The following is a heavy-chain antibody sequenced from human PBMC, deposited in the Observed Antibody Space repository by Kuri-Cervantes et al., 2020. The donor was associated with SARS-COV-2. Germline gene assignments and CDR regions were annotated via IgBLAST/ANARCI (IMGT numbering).Heavy chain of an antibody. Sequence: GESLKISCAASGFTFSSYAMSWVRQAPGKGLERVSAISGSGGSTYYADSVKGRFTISRDNSKDTLYLQMNSLRAEDTAVYYCGSPRGYSYGYISFGAIDYWGQGTLVTVSS. CDR1: GFTFSSYA. D-gene: IGHD5-18*01. J-gene: IGHJ4*02. CDR3: GSPRGYSYGYISFGAIDY. V-gene: IGHV3-23*01. CDR2: ISGSGGST.